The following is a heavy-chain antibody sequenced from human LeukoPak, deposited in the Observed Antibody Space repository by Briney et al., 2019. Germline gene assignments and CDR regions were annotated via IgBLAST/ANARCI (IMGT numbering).Heavy chain of an antibody. CDR3: ATDSLSIAAAGRGWYFDL. CDR2: MSGDSGRI. CDR1: GFTFGDYA. Sequence: GGSLRLSCAASGFTFGDYAMHWVRQAPGKGLEWVSGMSGDSGRIGYADSVKGRFTISRDNAKNLLYLQMNSLRAEDTALYYCATDSLSIAAAGRGWYFDLWGRGTLVTVSS. D-gene: IGHD6-13*01. J-gene: IGHJ2*01. V-gene: IGHV3-9*01.